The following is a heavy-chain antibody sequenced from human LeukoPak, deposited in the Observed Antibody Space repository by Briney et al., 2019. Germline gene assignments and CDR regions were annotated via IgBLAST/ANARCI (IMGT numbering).Heavy chain of an antibody. Sequence: GGSLSLSCTVSGFTVSSNSMSWLRQAAGEGLEGVSLIYSDNTHYSDSVKGRFTISRDNSKNTLYLQMNSLRAEDTAVYYCARRAGAYSHPYDYWGQGTLVTVSS. CDR3: ARRAGAYSHPYDY. J-gene: IGHJ4*02. CDR2: IYSDNT. V-gene: IGHV3-53*01. D-gene: IGHD4/OR15-4a*01. CDR1: GFTVSSNS.